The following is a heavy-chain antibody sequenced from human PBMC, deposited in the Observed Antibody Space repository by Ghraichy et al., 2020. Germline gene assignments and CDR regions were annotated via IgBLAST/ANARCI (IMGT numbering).Heavy chain of an antibody. D-gene: IGHD3-22*01. V-gene: IGHV4-39*01. Sequence: SETLSLTCTVSGGSISSSSYYWGWIRQPPGKGLEWIGSIYYSGSTYYNPSLKSRVTISVDTSKNQFSLKLSSVTAADTAVYYCARNPITMIVVEVDYWGQGTLVTVSS. J-gene: IGHJ4*02. CDR3: ARNPITMIVVEVDY. CDR2: IYYSGST. CDR1: GGSISSSSYY.